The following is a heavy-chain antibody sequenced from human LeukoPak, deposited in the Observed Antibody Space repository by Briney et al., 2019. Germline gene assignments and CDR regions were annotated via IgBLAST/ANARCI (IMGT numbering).Heavy chain of an antibody. CDR2: IKWNGGSA. CDR3: PRDNEYYYDSSSLYYMYV. J-gene: IGHJ6*03. V-gene: IGHV3-20*04. Sequence: PGGSLRLSCAVSGFTFDDYGMSWGGQAAGKGGGWGSGIKWNGGSAVYADSVKGRFTISRDNAKNSLNLQMNSLRAEDTALYYCPRDNEYYYDSSSLYYMYVWGKGTTVTVSS. CDR1: GFTFDDYG. D-gene: IGHD3-22*01.